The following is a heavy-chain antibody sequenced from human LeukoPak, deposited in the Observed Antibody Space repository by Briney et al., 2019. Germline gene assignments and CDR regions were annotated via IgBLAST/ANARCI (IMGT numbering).Heavy chain of an antibody. J-gene: IGHJ4*02. D-gene: IGHD4-11*01. CDR2: IYYNGST. Sequence: SETLSLTCTVSGGSISSCYWSWIRQPPGKGLEWIGYIYYNGSTNYNPSLKSRVTISVDTSKNQFSLKLSSVTAADTAVYYCARDTLGQYSNYPHGFDYWGQGTLVTVSS. V-gene: IGHV4-59*01. CDR3: ARDTLGQYSNYPHGFDY. CDR1: GGSISSCY.